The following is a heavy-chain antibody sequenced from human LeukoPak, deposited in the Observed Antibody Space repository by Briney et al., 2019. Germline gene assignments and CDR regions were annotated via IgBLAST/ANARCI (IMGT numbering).Heavy chain of an antibody. J-gene: IGHJ4*02. CDR2: IRYDGSNK. Sequence: GGSLRLSCAASGFTFSSYGMHWVRQAPGKGLEWVAFIRYDGSNKYYADSVKGRFTISRDNSKNTLYLQMNSLRAEDTAVYYCAKSRGEMATISDYWGQGTLVTVSS. D-gene: IGHD5-24*01. V-gene: IGHV3-30*02. CDR1: GFTFSSYG. CDR3: AKSRGEMATISDY.